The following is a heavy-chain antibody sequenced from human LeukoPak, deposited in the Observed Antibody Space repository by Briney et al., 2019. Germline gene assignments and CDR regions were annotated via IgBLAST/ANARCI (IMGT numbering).Heavy chain of an antibody. CDR2: ISSSGSTL. D-gene: IGHD3-3*01. CDR1: GFTFSDYY. CDR3: ARSEKNYDFWTGEDY. J-gene: IGHJ4*02. V-gene: IGHV3-11*04. Sequence: GGSLRLSCAASGFTFSDYYMTWIRQPPGKGLEWLSYISSSGSTLDYADSVKGRFTISRDNAKNSVSLQMNSLRAEDTAVYHCARSEKNYDFWTGEDYWGQGTLVTVSS.